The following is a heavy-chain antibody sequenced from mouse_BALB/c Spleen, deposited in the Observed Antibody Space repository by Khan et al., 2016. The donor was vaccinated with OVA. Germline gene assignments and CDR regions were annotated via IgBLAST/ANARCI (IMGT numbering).Heavy chain of an antibody. V-gene: IGHV1-18*01. Sequence: VQLQQSGPELVKPGASMKISCKASGYSFTDYTMNWVKQSHGKNLEWIGLINPYNGFTSYNQKFKGKATLTVDKSSSTAYMELLSLTSEDSAVYDCARGNYYGSNSWFAYWGQGTLVTVST. J-gene: IGHJ3*01. D-gene: IGHD1-1*01. CDR3: ARGNYYGSNSWFAY. CDR1: GYSFTDYT. CDR2: INPYNGFT.